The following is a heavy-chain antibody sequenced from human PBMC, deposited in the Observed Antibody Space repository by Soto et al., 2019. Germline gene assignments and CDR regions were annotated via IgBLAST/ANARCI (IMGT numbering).Heavy chain of an antibody. CDR3: ARLWSGYSWFDP. J-gene: IGHJ5*02. Sequence: ASVKVSCKAPGYTFTSYGISWVRQAPGQGLEWMGWISAYNGNTNYAQKLQGRVTMTTDTSTSTAYMELRSLRSDDTAVYYCARLWSGYSWFDPWGQGTLVTVSS. V-gene: IGHV1-18*01. D-gene: IGHD3-3*01. CDR1: GYTFTSYG. CDR2: ISAYNGNT.